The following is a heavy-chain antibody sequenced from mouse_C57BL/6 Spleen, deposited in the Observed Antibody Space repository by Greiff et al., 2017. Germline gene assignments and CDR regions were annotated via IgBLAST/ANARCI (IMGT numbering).Heavy chain of an antibody. CDR1: GFTFSDYY. J-gene: IGHJ4*01. CDR2: INYDGSST. CDR3: ARERGFYDAMEY. D-gene: IGHD3-1*01. V-gene: IGHV5-16*01. Sequence: EVMLVESEGGLVQPGSSMKLSCTASGFTFSDYYMPWVRQVPEKGLEWVANINYDGSSTYYLDSLKSRFIISRDNAKNILYLQMSSLKSEDTATYYCARERGFYDAMEYWGQGTSVTVAS.